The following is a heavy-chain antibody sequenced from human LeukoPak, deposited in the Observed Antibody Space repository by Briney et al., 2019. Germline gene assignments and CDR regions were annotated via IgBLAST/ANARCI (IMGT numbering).Heavy chain of an antibody. V-gene: IGHV1-18*01. Sequence: GASVKVFCRASGYTFSSYGNSWVRQAPGQGLEWMGWISDYNGNTNYAQKVQGRVTMTTDPFTSTAYMELRSLRSDDTAVYYCARDGPDRAAWFDPWGQGTLVTVSS. D-gene: IGHD3-22*01. CDR3: ARDGPDRAAWFDP. CDR1: GYTFSSYG. J-gene: IGHJ5*02. CDR2: ISDYNGNT.